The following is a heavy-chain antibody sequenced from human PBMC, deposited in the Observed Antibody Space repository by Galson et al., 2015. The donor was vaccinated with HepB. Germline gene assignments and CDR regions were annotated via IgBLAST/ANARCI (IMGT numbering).Heavy chain of an antibody. Sequence: QSGAEVKKPGESLKISCKGSGYSFSHYWIAWVRQMPGKGLEWMGIIYVGDSNIRYSPTFQGQVSTSVDKSINTAYLQWSSLKASDPAMYYCARMADTFDIWGQGTMVTVSS. CDR2: IYVGDSNI. CDR1: GYSFSHYW. V-gene: IGHV5-51*03. J-gene: IGHJ3*02. D-gene: IGHD5-24*01. CDR3: ARMADTFDI.